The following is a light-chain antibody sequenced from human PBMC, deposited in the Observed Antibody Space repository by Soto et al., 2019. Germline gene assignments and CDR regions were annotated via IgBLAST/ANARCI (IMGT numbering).Light chain of an antibody. Sequence: IVMTQSPATLSVSPGERATLSCRASQSVSSNSAWYQQKPGQAPRLLIYGASTRATGIPARFSGSGSVTEFTLTISSLQSEDFAVYYCQQYNNWPPVTFGGGTKVEIK. CDR3: QQYNNWPPVT. CDR2: GAS. V-gene: IGKV3-15*01. J-gene: IGKJ4*01. CDR1: QSVSSN.